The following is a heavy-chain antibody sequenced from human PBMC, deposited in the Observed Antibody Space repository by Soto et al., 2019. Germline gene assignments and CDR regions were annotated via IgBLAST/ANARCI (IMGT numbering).Heavy chain of an antibody. CDR1: GGSISSYY. CDR2: IYYSGST. CDR3: ARVVPCGGDCYEGKYYYYYYGLDV. Sequence: SETLSLACTVSGGSISSYYWSWIRQPPGKGLEWIGYIYYSGSTNYNPSLKSRVTISVDTSKNQFSLKLSSVTAADTAVYYCARVVPCGGDCYEGKYYYYYYGLDVWGQATTVTVSS. D-gene: IGHD2-21*02. V-gene: IGHV4-59*01. J-gene: IGHJ6*02.